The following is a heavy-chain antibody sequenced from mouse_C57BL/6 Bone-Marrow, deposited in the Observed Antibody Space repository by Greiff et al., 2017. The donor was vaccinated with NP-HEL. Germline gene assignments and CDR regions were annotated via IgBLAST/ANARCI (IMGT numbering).Heavy chain of an antibody. V-gene: IGHV1-64*01. CDR2: IHPNSGST. CDR3: ARYGGVRRSNWYFDV. J-gene: IGHJ1*03. CDR1: GYTFTSYW. Sequence: QVQLQQPGAELVKPGASVKLSCKASGYTFTSYWMHWVKQRPGQGLEWIGMIHPNSGSTNYNEKFKSKATLTVDKTSSTAYMQLSSLASEDSAVYYCARYGGVRRSNWYFDVWGTGTTVTVSS. D-gene: IGHD2-14*01.